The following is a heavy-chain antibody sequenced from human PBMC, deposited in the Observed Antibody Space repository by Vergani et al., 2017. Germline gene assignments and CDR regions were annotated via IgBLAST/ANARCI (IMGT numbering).Heavy chain of an antibody. CDR3: ARGNYYGSGTYVDP. Sequence: EVQLLESGGSLKQPGGSVRLSCAASGSTVSGIYMTWVRQAPGKGLEWVSHIYSGVETYYADSVKGRVTISRDTSKNTLHLQINNLRVEDTAVYYCARGNYYGSGTYVDPWGQGTLVNGSS. CDR1: GSTVSGIY. V-gene: IGHV3-66*02. D-gene: IGHD3-10*01. J-gene: IGHJ5*02. CDR2: IYSGVET.